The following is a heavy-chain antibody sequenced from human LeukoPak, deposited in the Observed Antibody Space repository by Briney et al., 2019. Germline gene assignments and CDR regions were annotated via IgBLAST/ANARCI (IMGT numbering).Heavy chain of an antibody. CDR1: GGSINNYY. D-gene: IGHD3-22*01. V-gene: IGHV4-4*07. CDR2: IYTSGST. CDR3: ARGGYYDSSGLYFLDY. J-gene: IGHJ4*02. Sequence: SETLSLTCTVSGGSINNYYWSWIRQPAGKGLEWIGRIYTSGSTNYNPSLKSRVTMSVDTSKNQFSLKLSSVTAADTAVYYCARGGYYDSSGLYFLDYWGQGTLVTVSS.